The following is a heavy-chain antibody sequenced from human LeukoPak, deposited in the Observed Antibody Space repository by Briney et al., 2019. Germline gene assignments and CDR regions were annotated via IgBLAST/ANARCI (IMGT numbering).Heavy chain of an antibody. J-gene: IGHJ4*02. D-gene: IGHD2-2*02. Sequence: PSETLSLTCAVYGGSFSGYYWSWIRQPPGKGLEWIGEINHSGSTNYNPSLKSRVTISVDTSKNQFSLKLSSVTAADTAVYYCARVEVCSSTSCYKGYFDYWGQGTLVTVSS. CDR3: ARVEVCSSTSCYKGYFDY. V-gene: IGHV4-34*01. CDR1: GGSFSGYY. CDR2: INHSGST.